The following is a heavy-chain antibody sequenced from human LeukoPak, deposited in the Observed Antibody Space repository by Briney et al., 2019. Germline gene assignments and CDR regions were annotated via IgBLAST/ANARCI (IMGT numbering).Heavy chain of an antibody. V-gene: IGHV1-8*01. Sequence: ASVKVSCKASGYTFTSYDINWVRQATGQGLEWMGWMNPNSGNTGYAQKFQGRVTMTRNTSISTAYMELSSLRSEDTAVYYCAGKGVRYFDLDYWGQGTLVTVSS. CDR1: GYTFTSYD. D-gene: IGHD3-9*01. J-gene: IGHJ4*02. CDR2: MNPNSGNT. CDR3: AGKGVRYFDLDY.